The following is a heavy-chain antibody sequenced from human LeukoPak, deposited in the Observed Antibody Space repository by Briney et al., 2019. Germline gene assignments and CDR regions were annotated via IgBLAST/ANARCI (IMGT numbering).Heavy chain of an antibody. CDR1: GGSIGTYY. V-gene: IGHV4-59*08. CDR3: ARHIGGGIEDMDV. CDR2: IYVTGT. J-gene: IGHJ6*03. D-gene: IGHD3-16*02. Sequence: SETLSLTCTVSGGSIGTYYWSWIRQSPGKGLEWIGYIYVTGTRYNPYLQSRVTISVDRSRNQFFLKMGSVTAADTAVYYCARHIGGGIEDMDVWGKGTKVIVSS.